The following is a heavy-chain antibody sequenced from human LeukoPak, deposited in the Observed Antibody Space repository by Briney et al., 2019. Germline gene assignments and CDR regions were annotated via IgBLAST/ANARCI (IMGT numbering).Heavy chain of an antibody. D-gene: IGHD2-15*01. J-gene: IGHJ4*02. CDR3: ATDLGYCSGGSCRDY. V-gene: IGHV1-24*01. CDR2: FDPEDGET. CDR1: GYTLTKLS. Sequence: VASVKVSCKVSGYTLTKLSMHWVRQAPGKGLEWMGGFDPEDGETVYAQKFQGRVTMTEDTSTDTAYMELSSLRSEDTAVYYCATDLGYCSGGSCRDYWGQGTLVTASS.